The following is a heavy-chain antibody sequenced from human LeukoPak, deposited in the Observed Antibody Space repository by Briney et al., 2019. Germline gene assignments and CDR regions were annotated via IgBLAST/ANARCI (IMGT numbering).Heavy chain of an antibody. V-gene: IGHV1-46*01. CDR3: AREAQRISSGWYPFDY. J-gene: IGHJ4*02. Sequence: GASVKVSCKASGYTFTSYYMHWVRQAPGQGLEWMGIINPSGGSTSYAQKFQGRVTMTRDMSTSTVYMEPSSLRSGDTAVYYCAREAQRISSGWYPFDYWGQGTLVTVSS. CDR1: GYTFTSYY. CDR2: INPSGGST. D-gene: IGHD6-19*01.